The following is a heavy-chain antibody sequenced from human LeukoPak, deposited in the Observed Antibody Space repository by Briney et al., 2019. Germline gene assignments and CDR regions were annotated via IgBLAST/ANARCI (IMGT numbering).Heavy chain of an antibody. D-gene: IGHD5-18*01. V-gene: IGHV4-59*01. CDR1: GGSISSYY. CDR2: IYYSGST. J-gene: IGHJ4*02. Sequence: SETLSLTCTVSGGSISSYYWSWIRQPPGKGLEWIGYIYYSGSTNYNPSLKSRVTISVDASKNQFSLKLSSVTAADTAVYYCAREDAAMVTRWGQGTLVTVSS. CDR3: AREDAAMVTR.